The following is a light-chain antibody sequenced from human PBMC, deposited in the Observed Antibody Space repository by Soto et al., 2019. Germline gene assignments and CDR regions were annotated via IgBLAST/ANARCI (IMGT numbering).Light chain of an antibody. CDR2: DVS. Sequence: QSALTQPPSASGSPGQSITISCTGTSSDVGGYDYVSWYQQHPGKAPKLMIYDVSNRPSGVSNRFSGSKSGNTASLTISGFQAEDEADYYCSSYTSSSTLEVVFGGGTKLTVL. J-gene: IGLJ2*01. V-gene: IGLV2-14*01. CDR3: SSYTSSSTLEVV. CDR1: SSDVGGYDY.